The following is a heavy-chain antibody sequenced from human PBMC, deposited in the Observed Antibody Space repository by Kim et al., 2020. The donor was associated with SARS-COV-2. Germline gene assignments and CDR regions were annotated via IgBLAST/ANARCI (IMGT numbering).Heavy chain of an antibody. D-gene: IGHD3-10*01. CDR3: ARAGTMVRGVTKYNWFDP. Sequence: ASVKVSCKASGYTFTGYYMHWVRQAPGQGLEWMGWINPNSGGTNYAQKFQGRVTMTRDTSISTAYMELSRLRSDDTAVYYCARAGTMVRGVTKYNWFDPWGQGTLVTVSS. CDR2: INPNSGGT. V-gene: IGHV1-2*02. J-gene: IGHJ5*02. CDR1: GYTFTGYY.